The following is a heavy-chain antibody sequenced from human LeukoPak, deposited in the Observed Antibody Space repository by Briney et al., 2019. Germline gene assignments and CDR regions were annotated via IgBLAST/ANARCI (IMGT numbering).Heavy chain of an antibody. Sequence: SETLSLTCTVFGYSISSAYSWGWIRQPPGKGLEWIGSIYHNGNTYYNSSLKSRVTISVDTSENQFSLKLSSVTAADTAVYYCASYKTYYDSSGNPFDYWAREPWSPSPQ. D-gene: IGHD3-22*01. CDR2: IYHNGNT. CDR3: ASYKTYYDSSGNPFDY. J-gene: IGHJ4*02. CDR1: GYSISSAYS. V-gene: IGHV4-38-2*02.